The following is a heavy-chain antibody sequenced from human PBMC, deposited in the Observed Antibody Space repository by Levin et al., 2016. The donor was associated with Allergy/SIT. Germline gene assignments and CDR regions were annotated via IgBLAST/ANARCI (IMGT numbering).Heavy chain of an antibody. V-gene: IGHV1-2*02. CDR3: ARVRIVPAAMLSVYYYGMDV. J-gene: IGHJ6*02. D-gene: IGHD2-2*01. CDR2: INPNSGGT. Sequence: WVRQAPGQGLEWMGWINPNSGGTNYAQKFQGRVTMTRDTSISTAYMELSSLRSEDTAVYYCARVRIVPAAMLSVYYYGMDVWGQGTTVTVSS.